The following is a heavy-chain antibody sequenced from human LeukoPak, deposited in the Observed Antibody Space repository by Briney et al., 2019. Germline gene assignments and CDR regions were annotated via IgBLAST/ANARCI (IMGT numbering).Heavy chain of an antibody. CDR2: IYYTGST. CDR3: ASLVAATGY. V-gene: IGHV4-39*07. D-gene: IGHD2-15*01. CDR1: GGSISSISYY. J-gene: IGHJ4*02. Sequence: SETLSLTCTISGGSISSISYYWGWIRQPPGKGLEWIGSIYYTGSTYYNPSLKSRVTISVDTSKNQFSLKLSSVTAADTAVYYCASLVAATGYWGQGTLVTVSS.